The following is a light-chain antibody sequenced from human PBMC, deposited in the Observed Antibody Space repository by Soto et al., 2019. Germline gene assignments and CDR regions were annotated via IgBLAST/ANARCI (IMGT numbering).Light chain of an antibody. CDR1: QSISTW. CDR3: QQYNVFPWT. Sequence: IQMAQSPSTLSASVGDRVTITCRASQSISTWLAWYQQKPGKAPKFLIYDASSLENGVPSRFNGSGSGTEFTLTISRLQPDDFSIYYCQQYNVFPWTFGQGTKVDIK. J-gene: IGKJ1*01. CDR2: DAS. V-gene: IGKV1-5*01.